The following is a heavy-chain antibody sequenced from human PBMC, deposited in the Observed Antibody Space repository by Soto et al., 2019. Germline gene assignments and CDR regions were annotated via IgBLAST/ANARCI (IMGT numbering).Heavy chain of an antibody. Sequence: GGSLRLSCAASGFNFSNHWMHWVRQRPGEGLVWVSRITSDGKSKAYAESVKGRFAISRDNAKNTLYLQMNGLTAEDTAVYYCARESGDWPLNWFDPWGLGTLVTVS. V-gene: IGHV3-74*01. CDR2: ITSDGKSK. CDR3: ARESGDWPLNWFDP. D-gene: IGHD2-21*02. J-gene: IGHJ5*02. CDR1: GFNFSNHW.